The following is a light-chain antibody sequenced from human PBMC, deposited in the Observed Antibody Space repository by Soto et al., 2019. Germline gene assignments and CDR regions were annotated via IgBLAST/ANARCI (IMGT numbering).Light chain of an antibody. CDR1: SSDVGSYNR. CDR3: CSYTTSATYV. CDR2: EVS. J-gene: IGLJ1*01. Sequence: QSALTQPASVSGSPGQSITISCTGTSSDVGSYNRVSWYQQHPGKAPKLMIYEVSYRPSGVSNRFSGSKSGTTASLTISGLQADAETDYYCCSYTTSATYVFGTGTKLTVL. V-gene: IGLV2-14*03.